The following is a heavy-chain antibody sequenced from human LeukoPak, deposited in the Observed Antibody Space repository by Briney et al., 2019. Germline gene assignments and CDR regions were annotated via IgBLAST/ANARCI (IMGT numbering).Heavy chain of an antibody. CDR2: IDPSDAYT. J-gene: IGHJ4*02. Sequence: GESLRISCKGSGYSFINYWISWVRQMPGKGLECMGRIDPSDAYTNYSPSFQGHVTISADKSISTSYLQWSSLIASDTACYYWMRLMVGATCPDYWGLGTLVTVSS. CDR1: GYSFINYW. D-gene: IGHD1-26*01. CDR3: MRLMVGATCPDY. V-gene: IGHV5-10-1*01.